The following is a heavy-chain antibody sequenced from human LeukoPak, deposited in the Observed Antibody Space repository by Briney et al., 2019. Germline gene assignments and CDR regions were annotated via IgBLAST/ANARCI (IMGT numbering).Heavy chain of an antibody. V-gene: IGHV3-11*01. D-gene: IGHD3-3*01. J-gene: IGHJ4*02. Sequence: PGGSLRLSCAASGFTFSDYYMSWIRQAPGKGLEWVSYISSSGSTIYYADSVKGRFTISRDNAKNSLYLQMSSLRAEDTAVYYCARRASPIFGVVIYDYWGQGTLVTVSS. CDR1: GFTFSDYY. CDR3: ARRASPIFGVVIYDY. CDR2: ISSSGSTI.